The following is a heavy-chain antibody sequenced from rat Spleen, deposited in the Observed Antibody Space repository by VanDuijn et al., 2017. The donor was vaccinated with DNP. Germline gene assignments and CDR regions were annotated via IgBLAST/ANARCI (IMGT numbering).Heavy chain of an antibody. CDR3: ARDLIIRDTTSAMDA. J-gene: IGHJ4*01. Sequence: QVQLKESGPGLVQPSQTLSLTCTVSGFSLTSYNVHWVRQPTGKGLEWMGVIWKHGATRYNSALKSRLSFSKATSKSQVFLKLNSLQTEDTATYYCARDLIIRDTTSAMDAWGPGTSVTVSS. D-gene: IGHD4-3*01. CDR2: IWKHGAT. V-gene: IGHV2-41*01. CDR1: GFSLTSYN.